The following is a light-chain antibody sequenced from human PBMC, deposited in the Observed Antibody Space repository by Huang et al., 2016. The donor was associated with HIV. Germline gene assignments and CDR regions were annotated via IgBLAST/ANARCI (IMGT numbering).Light chain of an antibody. CDR2: DAS. Sequence: EIVLTQPPATLSLSPGERATLSCRASQLISGYLAWYQQKPGQAPRLLIYDASSRATGIPVRFSGSGSGTDFTFSISSLEPEDFAFYYCQQRAGWPLTFGGGTKVEIK. J-gene: IGKJ4*01. CDR3: QQRAGWPLT. CDR1: QLISGY. V-gene: IGKV3-11*01.